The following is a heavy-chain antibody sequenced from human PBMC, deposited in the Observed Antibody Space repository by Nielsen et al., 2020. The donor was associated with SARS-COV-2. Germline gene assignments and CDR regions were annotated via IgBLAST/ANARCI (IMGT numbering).Heavy chain of an antibody. J-gene: IGHJ6*02. D-gene: IGHD6-19*01. CDR3: ARGGIAVAGTDYYYGMDV. CDR1: GFTFSSYS. V-gene: IGHV3-21*01. Sequence: GGSLRLSCAASGFTFSSYSMNWVRQAPGKGLEWVSSISSSSSYIYYADSVKGRFTISRDNAKNSLYLQMNSLRAEDTAVYYCARGGIAVAGTDYYYGMDVWGQGTTVTVSS. CDR2: ISSSSSYI.